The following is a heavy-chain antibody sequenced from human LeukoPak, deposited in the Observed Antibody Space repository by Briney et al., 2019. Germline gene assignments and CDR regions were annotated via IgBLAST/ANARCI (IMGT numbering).Heavy chain of an antibody. CDR1: GFSFSSYT. Sequence: GGSLRLSCSASGFSFSSYTMTWVRQAPGKGPEWVSIISGGGDTTFYTDSVKGRFTISRDNAKNSLYLQMNSLRAEDTAVYYCARSAIAAAEVYAFDIWGQGTMVTVSS. CDR3: ARSAIAAAEVYAFDI. V-gene: IGHV3-48*04. D-gene: IGHD6-13*01. J-gene: IGHJ3*02. CDR2: ISGGGDTT.